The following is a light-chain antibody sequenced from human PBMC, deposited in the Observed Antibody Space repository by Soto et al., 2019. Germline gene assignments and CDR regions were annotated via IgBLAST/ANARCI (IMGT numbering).Light chain of an antibody. Sequence: QSVLTQPPSVSGAPGQRVTISCTGSSSNIGAGYDVQWYQQIPGTAPKLLIYGNSNRPSGVPDRFSGSKSGTSASLAITGLQAEDEADYYCQSYDSSLSGWVFGGGTQLTVL. J-gene: IGLJ3*02. CDR1: SSNIGAGYD. CDR2: GNS. CDR3: QSYDSSLSGWV. V-gene: IGLV1-40*01.